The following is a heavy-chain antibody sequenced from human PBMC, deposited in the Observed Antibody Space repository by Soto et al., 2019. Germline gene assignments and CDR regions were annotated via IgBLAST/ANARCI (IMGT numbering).Heavy chain of an antibody. CDR3: ARDRIAAAVDAFDI. D-gene: IGHD6-13*01. Sequence: SVKVSCKASGGTFSSYAISWVRQAPGQGLEWMGGIIPIFGTANYAQKFQGRVTITADESTSTAYMELSSLGSEDTAVYYCARDRIAAAVDAFDIWGQGTMVTVSS. CDR2: IIPIFGTA. CDR1: GGTFSSYA. J-gene: IGHJ3*02. V-gene: IGHV1-69*13.